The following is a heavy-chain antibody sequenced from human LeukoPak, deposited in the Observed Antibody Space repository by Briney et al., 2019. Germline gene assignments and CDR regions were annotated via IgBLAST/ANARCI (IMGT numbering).Heavy chain of an antibody. D-gene: IGHD6-19*01. CDR3: ARGLSSGWSSPNFDC. CDR1: SGSISNYY. V-gene: IGHV4-59*01. Sequence: SETLSLTCIVSSGSISNYYWSWIRQPPGKGLEWIGYIYYSGSTNYSPSLKSRVTMSVDTSKNQFSLKLSSVTAADPAVYYCARGLSSGWSSPNFDCWVEGSLVSDPS. CDR2: IYYSGST. J-gene: IGHJ4*02.